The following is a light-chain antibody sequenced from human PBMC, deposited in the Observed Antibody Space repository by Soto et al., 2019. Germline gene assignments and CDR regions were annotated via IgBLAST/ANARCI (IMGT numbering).Light chain of an antibody. Sequence: EIVLTQSPGTLSLSPGERATLSCRASQSVSSSFLAWYQQQAGQAPRLLNYGASSRATGIPGRFSGSGSGTDFTLTISSLEPEDFAVYYCQQYNYWLSTFGQGTKLEI. V-gene: IGKV3-20*01. CDR1: QSVSSSF. CDR3: QQYNYWLST. J-gene: IGKJ2*01. CDR2: GAS.